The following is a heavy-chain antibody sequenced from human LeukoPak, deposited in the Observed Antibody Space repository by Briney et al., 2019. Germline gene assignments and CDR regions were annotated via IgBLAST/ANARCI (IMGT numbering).Heavy chain of an antibody. CDR1: GFTFSSYS. V-gene: IGHV3-21*01. D-gene: IGHD6-19*01. CDR2: ISSSSSYI. CDR3: ARDGNGCHRWFCWFDP. J-gene: IGHJ5*02. Sequence: GGSLRLSCAASGFTFSSYSMNWVRQAPGKGLEWVSSISSSSSYIYYADSVKGRFTISRDNAKNSLYLQMNSLRAEDTAVYYCARDGNGCHRWFCWFDPWGQGTLVTVSS.